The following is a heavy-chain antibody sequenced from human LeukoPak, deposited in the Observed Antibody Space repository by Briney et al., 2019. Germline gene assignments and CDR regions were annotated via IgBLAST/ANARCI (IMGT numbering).Heavy chain of an antibody. Sequence: ASVKVSCKASGYTFTGYYMHWVRQAPGQGLEWVGWINPNSGGTNYAQKFQGRVTMTRDTSISTAYMELSRLRSDDTAVYYCARSLWLARTIPGYWGQGTLVTVSS. CDR1: GYTFTGYY. V-gene: IGHV1-2*02. CDR2: INPNSGGT. D-gene: IGHD6-19*01. CDR3: ARSLWLARTIPGY. J-gene: IGHJ4*02.